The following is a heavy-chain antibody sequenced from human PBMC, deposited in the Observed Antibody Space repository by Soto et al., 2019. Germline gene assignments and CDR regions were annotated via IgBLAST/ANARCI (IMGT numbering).Heavy chain of an antibody. J-gene: IGHJ4*02. D-gene: IGHD3-10*01. CDR2: ISAYNGNT. CDR1: GYTFTGYY. CDR3: ARDLPYYYMMRPFDY. V-gene: IGHV1-18*04. Sequence: ASVKVSCKASGYTFTGYYMHWVRQAPGQGREWMGWISAYNGNTNYAQKLQGRVTMTTDTSTSTAYMELRSLRSDDTAVYYCARDLPYYYMMRPFDYWGQGTLVTVSS.